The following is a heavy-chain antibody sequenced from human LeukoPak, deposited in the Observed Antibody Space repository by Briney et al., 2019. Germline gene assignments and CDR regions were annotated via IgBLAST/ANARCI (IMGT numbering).Heavy chain of an antibody. D-gene: IGHD3-22*01. CDR2: ISGSGGST. J-gene: IGHJ4*02. CDR3: AKGLYDSSGYFDY. V-gene: IGHV3-23*01. CDR1: GFTFSSYS. Sequence: GGSLRLSCAASGFTFSSYSMSWVRQAPGKGLEWVSAISGSGGSTYYADSVKGRFTISRDNSKNTLYLQMNSLRAEDTAVYYCAKGLYDSSGYFDYWGQGTLVTVSS.